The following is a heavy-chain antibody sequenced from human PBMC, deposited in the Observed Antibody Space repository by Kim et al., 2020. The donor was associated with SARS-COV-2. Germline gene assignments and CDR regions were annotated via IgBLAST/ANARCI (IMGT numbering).Heavy chain of an antibody. D-gene: IGHD3-10*01. CDR2: ISGSGGST. CDR1: GFTFSSYA. Sequence: GGSLRLSCAASGFTFSSYAMSWVRQAPGKGLEWVSAISGSGGSTYYADSVKGRFTISRDNSKNTLYLQMNSLRAEDTAVYYCAKNPMVRGVREGFDYWGQGTLVTVSS. J-gene: IGHJ4*02. V-gene: IGHV3-23*01. CDR3: AKNPMVRGVREGFDY.